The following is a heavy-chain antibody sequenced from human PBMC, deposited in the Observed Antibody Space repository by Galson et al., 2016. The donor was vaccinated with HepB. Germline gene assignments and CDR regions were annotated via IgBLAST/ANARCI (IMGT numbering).Heavy chain of an antibody. V-gene: IGHV1-69*13. CDR1: GDISNKYA. J-gene: IGHJ4*02. CDR3: TRDQLSGNQ. Sequence: SVKVSCKASGDISNKYASRWGRQAPRQGLEWMGEIVPIFGTTNYAQKFQGRLTITADESTSTAYMELSSLISEDTAVYFCTRDQLSGNQWGQGTLVTVSS. CDR2: IVPIFGTT. D-gene: IGHD1-14*01.